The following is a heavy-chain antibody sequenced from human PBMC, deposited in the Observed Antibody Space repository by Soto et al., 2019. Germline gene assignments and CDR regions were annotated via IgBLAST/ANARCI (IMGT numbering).Heavy chain of an antibody. CDR2: ICQSGST. CDR3: TRGLHCRFGCYKVLGYHAMDV. D-gene: IGHD2-15*01. V-gene: IGHV4-34*01. CDR1: GGSFSDYF. J-gene: IGHJ6*02. Sequence: PSETLCLTWAAYGGSFSDYFWSGLRQPPSKGLEWIGEICQSGSTCYTASLKSRVTISVDTSKNQCFLNLSSVTAADTAAYYSTRGLHCRFGCYKVLGYHAMDVCGQGTTVTVSS.